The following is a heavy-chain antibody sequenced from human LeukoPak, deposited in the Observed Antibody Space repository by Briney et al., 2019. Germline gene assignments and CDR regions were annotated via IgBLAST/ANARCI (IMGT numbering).Heavy chain of an antibody. CDR1: GGTFSSYA. Sequence: GASVKVSCKASGGTFSSYAISWVRQAPGQGLEWMGRIIPIFGTANYAQKFQGRVTITTDESTSTAYMELSSLRSEDTAVYYCARGGLEIATITGDAFDIWGQGTMVTVSS. V-gene: IGHV1-69*05. D-gene: IGHD5-24*01. J-gene: IGHJ3*02. CDR2: IIPIFGTA. CDR3: ARGGLEIATITGDAFDI.